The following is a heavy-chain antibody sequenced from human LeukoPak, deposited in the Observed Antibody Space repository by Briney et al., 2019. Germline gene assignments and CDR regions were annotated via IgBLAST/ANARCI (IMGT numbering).Heavy chain of an antibody. V-gene: IGHV4-59*02. CDR1: GGSVSGYY. J-gene: IGHJ4*02. D-gene: IGHD6-13*01. CDR3: ARDLRGAAGTFDY. CDR2: IYYSGST. Sequence: SETLSLTCTVSGGSVSGYYWSWIRQPPGKGLDWIGYIYYSGSTNYNPSLKSRVTMSVDTSKNQFSLKLSSVTAADTAVYYCARDLRGAAGTFDYRGQGTLVTVSS.